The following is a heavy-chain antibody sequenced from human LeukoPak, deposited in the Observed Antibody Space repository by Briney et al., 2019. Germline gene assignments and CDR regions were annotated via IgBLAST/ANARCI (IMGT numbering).Heavy chain of an antibody. J-gene: IGHJ5*02. V-gene: IGHV3-21*01. CDR3: ARDQPNWFDP. CDR1: EFTFSSYS. Sequence: PGGSLRLSCAASEFTFSSYSMNWVRQAPGKGLEWVSSISSSSSYIYYADSVKGRFTISRDNAKNSLYLQMNSLRAEDTAVYYCARDQPNWFDPWGQGTLVTVSS. CDR2: ISSSSSYI.